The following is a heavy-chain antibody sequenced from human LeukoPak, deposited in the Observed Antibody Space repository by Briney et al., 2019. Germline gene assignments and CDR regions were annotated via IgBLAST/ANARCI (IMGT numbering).Heavy chain of an antibody. CDR3: ASHQVKYDSSFVDY. CDR1: GYTFTSYG. V-gene: IGHV1-18*01. J-gene: IGHJ4*02. D-gene: IGHD3-22*01. CDR2: ISAYNGNT. Sequence: ASVKVSCKASGYTFTSYGISWVRQAPGQGLEWMGWISAYNGNTNYAQKFQGRVTMTRDTSTSTVYMELSSLRSEDTAVYYCASHQVKYDSSFVDYWGQGTLVTVSS.